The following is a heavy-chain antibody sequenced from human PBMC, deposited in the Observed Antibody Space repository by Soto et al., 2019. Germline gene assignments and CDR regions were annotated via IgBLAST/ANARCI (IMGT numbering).Heavy chain of an antibody. CDR2: PYHRSKWYN. CDR1: GDSVSSNSAA. D-gene: IGHD1-26*01. Sequence: SQTLSLTCAISGDSVSSNSAAWNWIRQSPSRGLEWPGRPYHRSKWYNDYAVSVKSRITINPDTSKNQFSLQLNSVTPEDTAVYYCARGILLRNWFDPWGQGTLVPVSS. CDR3: ARGILLRNWFDP. J-gene: IGHJ5*02. V-gene: IGHV6-1*01.